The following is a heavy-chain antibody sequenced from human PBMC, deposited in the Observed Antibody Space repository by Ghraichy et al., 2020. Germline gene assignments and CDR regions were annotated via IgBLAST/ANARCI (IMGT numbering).Heavy chain of an antibody. Sequence: ETLSLTCAASGFTFISYSMNWVRQAPGKGLEWVAAISSSSDYIHYADSVRGRFTISRVSADSSLYLQMNSLRVEDTAVYYCARGLQWEAPDYWGQGTLVTVSS. CDR2: ISSSSDYI. V-gene: IGHV3-21*01. CDR1: GFTFISYS. CDR3: ARGLQWEAPDY. D-gene: IGHD1-26*01. J-gene: IGHJ4*02.